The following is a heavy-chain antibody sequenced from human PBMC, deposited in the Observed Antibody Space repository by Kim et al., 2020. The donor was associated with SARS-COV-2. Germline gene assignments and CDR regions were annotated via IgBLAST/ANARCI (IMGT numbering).Heavy chain of an antibody. J-gene: IGHJ3*02. D-gene: IGHD2-2*01. CDR3: ARDVAPPSSTAFDI. V-gene: IGHV3-30*07. Sequence: ADSVRSRFTISRDNSKNTLYLQMNSLRAEDTAVYYCARDVAPPSSTAFDIWGQGTMVTVSS.